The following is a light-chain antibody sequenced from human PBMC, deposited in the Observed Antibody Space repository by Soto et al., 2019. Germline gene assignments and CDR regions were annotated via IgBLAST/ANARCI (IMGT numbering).Light chain of an antibody. CDR3: SSYTTSSTVV. V-gene: IGLV2-14*01. Sequence: QSVLTQPASVSGSPGQSITLSCTGTSSDVGVFHYVSWYQQHPGKAPKLIIYEVNNRPSGVSNRFSGSKSGNTASLTISGLQAEDEADYYCSSYTTSSTVVFGGGTKLTVL. CDR2: EVN. J-gene: IGLJ2*01. CDR1: SSDVGVFHY.